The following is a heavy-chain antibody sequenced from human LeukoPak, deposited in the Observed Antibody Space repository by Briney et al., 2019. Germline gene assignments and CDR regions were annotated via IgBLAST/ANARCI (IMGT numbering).Heavy chain of an antibody. J-gene: IGHJ6*04. CDR3: ARDGDIVVVPAAIRYYYGMDV. V-gene: IGHV3-21*01. CDR2: ISSSSSYI. CDR1: GFTFSSYS. D-gene: IGHD2-2*01. Sequence: GGSLRPSCAASGFTFSSYSMNWVRQAPGKGLEWVSSISSSSSYIYYADSVKGRFTTSRDNAKNSLYLQMNSLRAEDTAVYYCARDGDIVVVPAAIRYYYGMDVWGKGTTVTVSS.